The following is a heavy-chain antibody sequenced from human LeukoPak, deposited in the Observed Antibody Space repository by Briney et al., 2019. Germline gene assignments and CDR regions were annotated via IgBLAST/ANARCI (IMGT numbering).Heavy chain of an antibody. CDR1: GFTFSERY. D-gene: IGHD6-13*01. Sequence: GGSLRLSCAASGFTFSERYMDWVRQAPGKGLEWVSVIYSGDTTYYADPVKGRFTISRDNSKNTLYLQLNSLRAEDTAVYFCARSKPPAVEDYYGLDVWGQGTTVTVSS. J-gene: IGHJ6*02. V-gene: IGHV3-66*01. CDR3: ARSKPPAVEDYYGLDV. CDR2: IYSGDTT.